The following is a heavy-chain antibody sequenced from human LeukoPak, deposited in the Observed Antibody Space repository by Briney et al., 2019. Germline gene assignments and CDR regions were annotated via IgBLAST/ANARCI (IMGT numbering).Heavy chain of an antibody. D-gene: IGHD2-2*01. CDR2: ISYDGSNK. Sequence: GRSLRLSCAASGFTFSSYAMHWVRQAPGKGLEWVAVISYDGSNKYYADSVKGRFTISRDNSKNTLYLQMNSLRAEDTVVYYCAKVTRDCSSTSCYFSYYYYMDVWGKGTTVTISS. CDR3: AKVTRDCSSTSCYFSYYYYMDV. CDR1: GFTFSSYA. V-gene: IGHV3-30*04. J-gene: IGHJ6*03.